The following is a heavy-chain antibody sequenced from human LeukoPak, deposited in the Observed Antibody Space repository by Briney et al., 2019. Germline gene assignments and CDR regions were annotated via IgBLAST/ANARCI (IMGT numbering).Heavy chain of an antibody. CDR2: IYHSGNT. J-gene: IGHJ3*01. Sequence: SETLSLTCAVSGGSIRSGAYSWNWIRQPPGKGLEWIGYIYHSGNTHYNPSLKSRVTISVDTSKNQFSLKLTSVTAADTAVYYCARTKRLSWLEPPDAFDFWGQGTLVTVSS. V-gene: IGHV4-30-2*01. D-gene: IGHD5-24*01. CDR1: GGSIRSGAYS. CDR3: ARTKRLSWLEPPDAFDF.